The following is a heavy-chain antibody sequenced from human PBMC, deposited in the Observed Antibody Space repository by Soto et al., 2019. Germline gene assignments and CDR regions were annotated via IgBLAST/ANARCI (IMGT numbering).Heavy chain of an antibody. D-gene: IGHD3-10*01. CDR3: ARSSFGRIIDY. J-gene: IGHJ4*02. Sequence: SETLSLTCTVSGGSISSGGYYWSWIRQHPGKGLEWIGYIYYSGSTYYNPSLKSRVTISVDTSKNQFSLKLSSVTAADTAVYYCARSSFGRIIDYWGQGTLVTVSS. V-gene: IGHV4-31*03. CDR2: IYYSGST. CDR1: GGSISSGGYY.